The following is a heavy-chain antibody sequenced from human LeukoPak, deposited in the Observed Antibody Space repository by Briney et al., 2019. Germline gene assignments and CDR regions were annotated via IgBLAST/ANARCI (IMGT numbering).Heavy chain of an antibody. D-gene: IGHD3-3*01. CDR3: ARAISESGYRYYYYYGMDV. CDR2: ISAYNGNT. V-gene: IGHV1-18*01. Sequence: GASVKVSCKASGYTFTSYGISWVRQAPGQGLEWMGWISAYNGNTNYAQKLQGRVTMTTDTSTSTACMELRSLRSDDTAVYYCARAISESGYRYYYYYGMDVWGQGTTVTVSS. J-gene: IGHJ6*02. CDR1: GYTFTSYG.